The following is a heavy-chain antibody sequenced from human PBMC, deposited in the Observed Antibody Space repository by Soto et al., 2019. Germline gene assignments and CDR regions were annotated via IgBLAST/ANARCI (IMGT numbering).Heavy chain of an antibody. D-gene: IGHD6-13*01. Sequence: SLRLSCAASGFTFSSYAMHWVRQAPGKGLEWVAVISYDGSNKYYADSVKGRFTISRDNSKNTLYLQMNSLSAEDTAVYYCARTIAAAGTTARYYYGMDVWGQGTTVTVSS. CDR1: GFTFSSYA. CDR3: ARTIAAAGTTARYYYGMDV. V-gene: IGHV3-30-3*01. CDR2: ISYDGSNK. J-gene: IGHJ6*02.